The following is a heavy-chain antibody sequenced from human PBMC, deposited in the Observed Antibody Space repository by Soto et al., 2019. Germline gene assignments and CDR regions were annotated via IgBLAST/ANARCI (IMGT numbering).Heavy chain of an antibody. Sequence: GGSLRLSCAASGFPFSSYSINWVRQASGKGLEWVGRIRSKANDYATAYAASVKGRFTISRDDSKNTAYLQMNSLKTEDTAVYYCVRHVGETYFDYWGQGTLVTVPQ. CDR2: IRSKANDYAT. D-gene: IGHD2-21*01. V-gene: IGHV3-73*01. CDR1: GFPFSSYS. J-gene: IGHJ4*02. CDR3: VRHVGETYFDY.